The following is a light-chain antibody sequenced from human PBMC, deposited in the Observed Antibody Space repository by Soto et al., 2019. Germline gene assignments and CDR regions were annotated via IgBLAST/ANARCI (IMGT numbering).Light chain of an antibody. Sequence: QSALTQPASVSGSPGQSITISCPGTSRDVGGYNYVSWYQQHPGKAPKLMIYDVSNRPSGVSNRFSGSKSGNTASLTISGLQAEDEADYYCSSYTSSSTLYVFGTGTKLTVL. J-gene: IGLJ1*01. CDR1: SRDVGGYNY. CDR3: SSYTSSSTLYV. CDR2: DVS. V-gene: IGLV2-14*01.